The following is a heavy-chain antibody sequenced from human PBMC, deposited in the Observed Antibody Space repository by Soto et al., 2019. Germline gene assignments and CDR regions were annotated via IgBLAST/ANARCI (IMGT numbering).Heavy chain of an antibody. J-gene: IGHJ4*02. Sequence: EVQLVESGGGWVQPGGSLRLSCVASGFTFSNYDMHWVRQSPGKGLEWVSAIGPPGDTHYPAPVKGRFTVSRENGKRSLHLQMNSLGVGDTAVYYCARGGETTLSFFDYWGQGTLVTVSS. CDR2: IGPPGDT. CDR1: GFTFSNYD. D-gene: IGHD1-1*01. CDR3: ARGGETTLSFFDY. V-gene: IGHV3-13*01.